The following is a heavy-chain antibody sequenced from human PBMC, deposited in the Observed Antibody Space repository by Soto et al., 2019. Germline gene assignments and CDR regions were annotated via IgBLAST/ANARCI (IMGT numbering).Heavy chain of an antibody. Sequence: EVHLVESGGGLVKPGGSLRLSCAASGFTFSTYTMNWVRQAPGMGLEWVSSISSSSSYIYYADSVKGRFTISRDNAKNSFNLKLTGWGAGARAVYSGAFGFGGAGGGGGGQGTTVTVSS. J-gene: IGHJ6*02. D-gene: IGHD3-16*01. CDR1: GFTFSTYT. V-gene: IGHV3-21*01. CDR3: AFGFGGAGGGG. CDR2: ISSSSSYI.